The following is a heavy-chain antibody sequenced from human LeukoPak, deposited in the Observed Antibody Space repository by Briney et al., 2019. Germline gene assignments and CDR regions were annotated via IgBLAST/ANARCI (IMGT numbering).Heavy chain of an antibody. J-gene: IGHJ4*02. V-gene: IGHV3-66*01. CDR1: GLTVSSNY. CDR3: ARGRRYCSSTSCSNFDY. CDR2: IYSDGST. Sequence: GGSLRLSCAASGLTVSSNYMSWVRQAPGKGLEWVSIIYSDGSTYYADSVKGRFTISRDNSKSTMYLQMNSLRAEDMAVYYCARGRRYCSSTSCSNFDYWGQGTLVTVSS. D-gene: IGHD2-2*01.